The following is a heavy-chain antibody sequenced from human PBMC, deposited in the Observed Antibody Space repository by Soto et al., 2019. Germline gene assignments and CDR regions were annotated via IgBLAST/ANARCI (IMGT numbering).Heavy chain of an antibody. J-gene: IGHJ6*03. V-gene: IGHV6-1*01. CDR3: ARGDSELGWLRLNYYYYMDV. Sequence: KQSPTLSLTCAISGDSVSSNSAAWNWIRQSPSRGLEWLGRTYYRSKWYNDYAVSVKSRITINPDTSKNQFSLQLNSVTPEDTAVYYCARGDSELGWLRLNYYYYMDVWGKGTTVTVSS. CDR2: TYYRSKWYN. CDR1: GDSVSSNSAA. D-gene: IGHD5-12*01.